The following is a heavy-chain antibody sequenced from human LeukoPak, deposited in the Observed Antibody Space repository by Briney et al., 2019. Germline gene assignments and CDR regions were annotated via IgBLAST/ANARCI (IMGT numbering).Heavy chain of an antibody. CDR2: VSAGRHA. CDR1: GFTLGGHD. Sequence: GGSLRLSCTASGFTLGGHDMHWVRQTTGDGLEWVAAVSAGRHAFYAASVKGRFTVSREDAKNSLYLQMNSLRAGDTAVSYCESEARGYHYTYFDYWGQGSLVTVSS. CDR3: ESEARGYHYTYFDY. D-gene: IGHD5-18*01. J-gene: IGHJ4*02. V-gene: IGHV3-13*01.